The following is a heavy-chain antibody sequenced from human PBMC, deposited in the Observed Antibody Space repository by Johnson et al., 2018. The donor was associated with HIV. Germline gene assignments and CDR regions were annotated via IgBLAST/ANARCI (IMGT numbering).Heavy chain of an antibody. Sequence: QVQLVESGGGVVQPGRSLRLSCAVSGFTLSSYVMHWVRQAPGKGLDWVTVISYDGSNKYYADSVKGRFTISRDNSKNTLYLQMNSLRAEDTAVYYCARLSEHIVVVTAWADALYIWGQGTMVTVSS. D-gene: IGHD2-21*02. CDR1: GFTLSSYV. CDR2: ISYDGSNK. J-gene: IGHJ3*02. V-gene: IGHV3-30-3*01. CDR3: ARLSEHIVVVTAWADALYI.